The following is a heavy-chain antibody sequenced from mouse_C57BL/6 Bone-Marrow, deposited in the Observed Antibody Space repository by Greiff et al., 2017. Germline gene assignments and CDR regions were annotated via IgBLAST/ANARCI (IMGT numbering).Heavy chain of an antibody. CDR2: ISSGGDYI. D-gene: IGHD2-5*01. CDR3: TRDPVYSNYYAMDY. CDR1: GFTFSSYA. Sequence: EVNVVESGEGLVKPGGSLKLSCAASGFTFSSYAMSWVRQTPEKRLEWVAYISSGGDYIYYADTVKGRFTISRDNARNTLYLQMSSLKSEDTAMYYCTRDPVYSNYYAMDYWGQGTSVTVSS. J-gene: IGHJ4*01. V-gene: IGHV5-9-1*02.